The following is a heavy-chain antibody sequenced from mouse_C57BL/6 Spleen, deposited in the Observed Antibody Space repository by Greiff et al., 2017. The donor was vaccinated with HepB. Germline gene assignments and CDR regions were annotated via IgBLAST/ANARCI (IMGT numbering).Heavy chain of an antibody. V-gene: IGHV1-52*01. J-gene: IGHJ3*01. D-gene: IGHD2-2*01. Sequence: QVQLQQPGAELVRPGSSVKLSCKASGYTFTSYWMHWVKQRPIQGLEWIGNIDPSDSETHYNQKFKDKATLTVDKSSSTAYMQLSSLTSEDSAVYYCARGGGYMVTTRDWFAYWGQGTLVTVSA. CDR3: ARGGGYMVTTRDWFAY. CDR2: IDPSDSET. CDR1: GYTFTSYW.